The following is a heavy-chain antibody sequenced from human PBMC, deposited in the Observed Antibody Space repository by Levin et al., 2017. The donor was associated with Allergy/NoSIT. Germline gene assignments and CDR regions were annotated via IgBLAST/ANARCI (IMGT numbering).Heavy chain of an antibody. Sequence: GGSLRLSCAASGFTFRSYGMHWVRQAPGKGLEWLSLIVHDGSHKTYADSVKGRFTISRDNAKNSLYLEMTSLTVDDTAVYYCAKEISSGWVFDSWGQGTLVTVSS. D-gene: IGHD6-25*01. V-gene: IGHV3-30*02. CDR3: AKEISSGWVFDS. CDR1: GFTFRSYG. CDR2: IVHDGSHK. J-gene: IGHJ4*02.